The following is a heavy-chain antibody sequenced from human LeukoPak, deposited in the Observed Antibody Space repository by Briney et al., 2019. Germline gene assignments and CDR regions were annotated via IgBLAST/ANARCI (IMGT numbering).Heavy chain of an antibody. V-gene: IGHV4-4*07. Sequence: PSETLSLTCTVSGGSISSYYWSWIRQPAGKGLEWIGRICTSGSTNYNPSLKSRVTMSVDTSKNQFSLKLSSVTAADTAVYYCARGRPLVGYSYGLVFDYWGQGTLVTVSS. CDR2: ICTSGST. J-gene: IGHJ4*02. CDR1: GGSISSYY. D-gene: IGHD5-18*01. CDR3: ARGRPLVGYSYGLVFDY.